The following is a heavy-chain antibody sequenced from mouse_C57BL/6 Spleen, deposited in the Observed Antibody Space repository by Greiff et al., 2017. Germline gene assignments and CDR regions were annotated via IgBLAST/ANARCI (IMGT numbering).Heavy chain of an antibody. D-gene: IGHD2-3*01. J-gene: IGHJ2*01. CDR3: TVYDGYDVAYFDY. CDR2: IRLKSDNYAT. V-gene: IGHV6-3*01. CDR1: GFTFSNYW. Sequence: EVKLMESGGGLVQPGGSMKLSCVASGFTFSNYWMNWVRQSPEKGLEWVAQIRLKSDNYATHYAESVKGRFTISRDDSKSSVYLQMNNLRAEATGIYYCTVYDGYDVAYFDYWGQGTTLTVSS.